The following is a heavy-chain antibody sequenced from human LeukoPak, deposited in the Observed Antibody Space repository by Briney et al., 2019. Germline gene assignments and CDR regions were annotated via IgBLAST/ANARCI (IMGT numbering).Heavy chain of an antibody. Sequence: PGGSLRLSCAASGFTFTSYAMRWVRQPPGRGPGWVSGITDSDGSTYYAESVKGRFTISRDNSKNTLYLQMSSLRAEDTAVYYCAKVSSSGWLFDYWGQGTLVTVSS. J-gene: IGHJ4*02. CDR2: ITDSDGST. D-gene: IGHD6-19*01. CDR3: AKVSSSGWLFDY. V-gene: IGHV3-23*01. CDR1: GFTFTSYA.